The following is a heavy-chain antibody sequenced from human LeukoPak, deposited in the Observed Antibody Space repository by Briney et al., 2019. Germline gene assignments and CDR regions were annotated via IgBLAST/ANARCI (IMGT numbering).Heavy chain of an antibody. D-gene: IGHD3-22*01. CDR3: ARDQARYYYDSSGYGVDY. CDR1: GFTFSSYS. CDR2: ISSSSSYI. V-gene: IGHV3-21*01. J-gene: IGHJ4*02. Sequence: PGGSLRLSCAASGFTFSSYSMNWVRQAPGKGLEWVSSISSSSSYIYYADSVKGRFTISRDNAKNSLYLQMNSLRAEDTAVYYCARDQARYYYDSSGYGVDYWGQGTLVTVSS.